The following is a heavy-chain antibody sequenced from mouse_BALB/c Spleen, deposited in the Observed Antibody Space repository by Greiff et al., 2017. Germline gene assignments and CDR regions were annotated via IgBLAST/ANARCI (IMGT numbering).Heavy chain of an antibody. Sequence: QVQLQQPGAELVMPGASVKMSCKASGYTFTDYWMHWVKQRPGQGLEWIGAIDTSDSYTSYNQKFKGKATLTVDESSSTAYMQLSSLTSEDSAVYYCARVGNFDDWGQGTTLTVSS. CDR1: GYTFTDYW. CDR3: ARVGNFDD. D-gene: IGHD1-1*02. J-gene: IGHJ2*01. V-gene: IGHV1-69*01. CDR2: IDTSDSYT.